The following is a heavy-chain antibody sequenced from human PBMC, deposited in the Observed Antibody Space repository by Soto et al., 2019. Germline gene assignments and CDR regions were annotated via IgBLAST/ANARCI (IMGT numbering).Heavy chain of an antibody. CDR3: ARDGDFYGVDV. V-gene: IGHV3-49*04. D-gene: IGHD3-3*01. CDR1: GFTVGEHA. J-gene: IGHJ6*02. CDR2: IRGSTYGSTT. Sequence: GGGPGLSCSFFGFTVGEHAFSLGRPGPGKGLQWLGYIRGSTYGSTTEYDPSVRGRIIISRDDSKSIGYLQMNSLKSEDTAVYYCARDGDFYGVDVWGQGTTVTVSS.